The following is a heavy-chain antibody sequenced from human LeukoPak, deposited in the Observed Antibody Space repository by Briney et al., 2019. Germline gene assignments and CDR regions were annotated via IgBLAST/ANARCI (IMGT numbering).Heavy chain of an antibody. CDR3: ARVAGFGESQNDY. D-gene: IGHD3-10*01. Sequence: ASVKVSCKASGYTFTSYGISWVRQAPGQGLEWMGIINPSGGSTSYAQKFQGRVTMTRDMSTSTVYMELSSLRSEDTAVYYCARVAGFGESQNDYWGQGTLVTVSS. CDR2: INPSGGST. J-gene: IGHJ4*02. V-gene: IGHV1-46*01. CDR1: GYTFTSYG.